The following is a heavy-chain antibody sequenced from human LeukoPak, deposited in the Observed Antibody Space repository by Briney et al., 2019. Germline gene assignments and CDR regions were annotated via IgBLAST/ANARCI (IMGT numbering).Heavy chain of an antibody. CDR2: IIPILGIA. J-gene: IGHJ3*02. CDR3: ARAPMESGGSAFDI. V-gene: IGHV1-69*04. D-gene: IGHD3-3*01. CDR1: GGTFSSYA. Sequence: GASVKVSCKASGGTFSSYAISWVRQAPGQGLEWMGRIIPILGIANYAQKFQGRVTITADKSTSTAYMELSSLRSEDTAVYYCARAPMESGGSAFDIWGQGTMVTVSS.